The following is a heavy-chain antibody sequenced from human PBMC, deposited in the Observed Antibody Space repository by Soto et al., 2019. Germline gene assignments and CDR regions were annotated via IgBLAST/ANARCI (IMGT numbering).Heavy chain of an antibody. V-gene: IGHV3-11*05. D-gene: IGHD6-13*01. CDR3: ARGRGAAADYFDF. CDR1: GFTFSDYY. CDR2: ISSSTSHT. Sequence: QVQLVESGGGLVKPGGSLRLSCAVSGFTFSDYYMTWIRQAPGKGLEWVSYISSSTSHTNDADSVKGRFTISRDNAKKSLFLQMNSLRAEDTAVYYCARGRGAAADYFDFWGQGTLVTVSS. J-gene: IGHJ4*02.